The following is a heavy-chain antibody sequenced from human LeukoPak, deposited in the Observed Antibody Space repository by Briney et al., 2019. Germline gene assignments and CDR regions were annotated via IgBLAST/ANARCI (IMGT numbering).Heavy chain of an antibody. J-gene: IGHJ4*02. D-gene: IGHD1-26*01. V-gene: IGHV3-48*03. Sequence: PGGSLRLSCAASGFTFSSYEMNWVRQAPGKGLEWVSYISNTGSAIYYADSVKGRFTISRDNSKNTLYLQMNSLRAEDTAVYYCARSSGLMVGAIDYWGQGTLVTVSS. CDR2: ISNTGSAI. CDR1: GFTFSSYE. CDR3: ARSSGLMVGAIDY.